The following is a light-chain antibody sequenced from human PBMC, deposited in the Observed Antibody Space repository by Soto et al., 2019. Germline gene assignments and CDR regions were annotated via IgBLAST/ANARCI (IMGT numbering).Light chain of an antibody. CDR1: QGIRSY. CDR3: QQLNTFPIT. V-gene: IGKV1-9*01. CDR2: AAS. J-gene: IGKJ5*01. Sequence: DIQLTQSPSFLSASPGDRVTITFRASQGIRSYLAWYQQSPGRAPKLLIYAASTLQSGVPSRFSGSGSGTEFTLTISSLQPEDFATYYCQQLNTFPITFGQGTRLEIK.